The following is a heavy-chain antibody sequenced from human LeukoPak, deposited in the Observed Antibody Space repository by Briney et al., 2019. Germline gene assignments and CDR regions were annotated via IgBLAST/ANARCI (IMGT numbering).Heavy chain of an antibody. V-gene: IGHV3-48*01. J-gene: IGHJ4*02. CDR3: AREAITMVRGVKVKYFDY. Sequence: GGPLILSCAASGFTFSSYIMNWVRQAPGKGPEWVSYIISSSSTIYHADSVKARFTISRDNAKNSLYLQMNSLRAEDTAVYYCAREAITMVRGVKVKYFDYWGQGTLVTVSS. D-gene: IGHD3-10*01. CDR2: IISSSSTI. CDR1: GFTFSSYI.